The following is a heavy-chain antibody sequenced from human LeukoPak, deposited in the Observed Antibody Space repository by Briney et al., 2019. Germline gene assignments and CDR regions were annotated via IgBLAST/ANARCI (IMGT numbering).Heavy chain of an antibody. J-gene: IGHJ6*02. Sequence: GGSLRLSCGASGFTFSDSWMSWVRQAPGKGLEWVANMNQDGSEKAYEDSVKGRFAISRDNARNSLYLQMSSLRAEDTAVYYCATYTHWVAGDVWGQGTTVTVSS. D-gene: IGHD3-16*01. CDR1: GFTFSDSW. CDR3: ATYTHWVAGDV. V-gene: IGHV3-7*01. CDR2: MNQDGSEK.